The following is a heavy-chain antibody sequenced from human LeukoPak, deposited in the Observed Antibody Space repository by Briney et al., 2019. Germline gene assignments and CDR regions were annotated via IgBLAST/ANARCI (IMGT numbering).Heavy chain of an antibody. CDR1: GYTFTGYY. V-gene: IGHV1-2*02. D-gene: IGHD5-24*01. CDR2: INPNSGGT. J-gene: IGHJ4*02. CDR3: ASRDGPQGGFDY. Sequence: GASVKVSCKASGYTFTGYYMHWVRQAPGQGLEWMGWINPNSGGTSYAQKFQGRVTMTRDTSISTAYMELSSLRSDDTAVFYCASRDGPQGGFDYWGQGTLVTVSS.